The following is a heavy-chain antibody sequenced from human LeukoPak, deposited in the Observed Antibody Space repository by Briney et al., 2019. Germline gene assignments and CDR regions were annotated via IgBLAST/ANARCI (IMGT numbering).Heavy chain of an antibody. Sequence: GGSLRLSCAASGFTFSSYGMHWVRQAPGKGLEWVAVISYDGSNKYYADSVKGRFTISRDNSKNTLYLQMNSLRAEDTAVYYCARGRITMIKGYFDYWGQGTLVTVSS. CDR3: ARGRITMIKGYFDY. J-gene: IGHJ4*02. V-gene: IGHV3-30*03. D-gene: IGHD3-22*01. CDR1: GFTFSSYG. CDR2: ISYDGSNK.